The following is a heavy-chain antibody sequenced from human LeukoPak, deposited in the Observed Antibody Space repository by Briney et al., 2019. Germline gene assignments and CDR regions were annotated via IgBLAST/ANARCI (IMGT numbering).Heavy chain of an antibody. J-gene: IGHJ4*02. D-gene: IGHD6-19*01. CDR2: INHSGST. Sequence: PSETLSLTCAVYGGSFSGYYWSWIRQPPGKGLEWIGEINHSGSTNYNPSLKSRVTISVDTSKNQFSLKLSSVTAADTAVYYCARGRSAGSGWFPFDYWGQGTLVTVSS. V-gene: IGHV4-34*01. CDR3: ARGRSAGSGWFPFDY. CDR1: GGSFSGYY.